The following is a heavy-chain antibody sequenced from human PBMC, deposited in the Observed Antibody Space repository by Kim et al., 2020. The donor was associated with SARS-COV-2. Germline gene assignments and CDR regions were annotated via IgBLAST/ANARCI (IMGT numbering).Heavy chain of an antibody. V-gene: IGHV1-18*01. Sequence: ASVKVSCKTSGYTFTTSGISWVRQAPGQGLEWMAWINGYNGNTFHAQKFQGRVTMTTDTSTNTAYMELGSLRPDDTAVYYCVRDYSYIPDYWGQGTLVTV. D-gene: IGHD3-9*01. CDR1: GYTFTTSG. J-gene: IGHJ4*02. CDR2: INGYNGNT. CDR3: VRDYSYIPDY.